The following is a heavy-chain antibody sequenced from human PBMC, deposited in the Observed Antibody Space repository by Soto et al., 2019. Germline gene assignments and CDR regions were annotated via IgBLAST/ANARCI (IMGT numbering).Heavy chain of an antibody. CDR1: GYTFTSYY. J-gene: IGHJ6*02. Sequence: ASVKVSCKASGYTFTSYYMHWVRQAPGQWLEWMGIINPSGGSTSYAQKFQGRVTMTRDTSTSTVYMELSSLRSEDTAVYYCAREGAEASAYYGMDVCGQGTTVTVSS. V-gene: IGHV1-46*01. CDR2: INPSGGST. D-gene: IGHD3-16*01. CDR3: AREGAEASAYYGMDV.